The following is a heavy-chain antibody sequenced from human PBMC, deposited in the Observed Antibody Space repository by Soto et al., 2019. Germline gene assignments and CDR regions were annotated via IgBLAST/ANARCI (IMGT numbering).Heavy chain of an antibody. CDR1: GYTFTSYG. V-gene: IGHV1-18*04. D-gene: IGHD3-22*01. J-gene: IGHJ5*02. CDR2: ISAYNGNT. CDR3: ARGGGYYYDSSGYYKTPKPYNWFDP. Sequence: SVKVSCKASGYTFTSYGISRVRQAPGQGLEWMGWISAYNGNTNYAQKLQGRVTMTTDTSTSTAYMELRSLRSDDTAVYYCARGGGYYYDSSGYYKTPKPYNWFDPWGQGTLVTVSS.